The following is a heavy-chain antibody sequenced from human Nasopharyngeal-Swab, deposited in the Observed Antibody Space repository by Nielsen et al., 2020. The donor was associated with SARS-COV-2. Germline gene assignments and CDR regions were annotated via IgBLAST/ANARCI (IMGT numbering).Heavy chain of an antibody. V-gene: IGHV3-23*03. CDR1: GFTLSSYA. D-gene: IGHD3-10*01. CDR2: IYSGGSSK. J-gene: IGHJ4*02. Sequence: ESPKISCAASGFTLSSYAMSWVRQAPGKGLEWVSVIYSGGSSKYYADSVKGRFTISRDNSKNTLYLQMNSLRAEDTAVYYCAKDGFGELWLDYWGQGTLVTVSS. CDR3: AKDGFGELWLDY.